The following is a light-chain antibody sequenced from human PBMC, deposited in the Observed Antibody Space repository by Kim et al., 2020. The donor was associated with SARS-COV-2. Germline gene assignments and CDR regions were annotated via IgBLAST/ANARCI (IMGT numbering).Light chain of an antibody. V-gene: IGKV3-20*01. Sequence: EVVLTQSPGTLSLSPGERATLSCRASQSVTANKLAWIQQKPGQAPRFLIYRASSRATGIPDRFSGSGSGTDFTLTISRLEPEDFAVYYCQQYVTAPLTVGGGTKLEI. CDR1: QSVTANK. CDR2: RAS. J-gene: IGKJ4*01. CDR3: QQYVTAPLT.